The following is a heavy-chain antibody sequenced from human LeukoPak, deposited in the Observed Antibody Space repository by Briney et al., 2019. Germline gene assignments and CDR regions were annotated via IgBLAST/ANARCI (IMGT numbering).Heavy chain of an antibody. V-gene: IGHV1-18*01. D-gene: IGHD3-10*01. CDR1: GHTFTSYG. Sequence: ASVKVSCKASGHTFTSYGISWVRQAPGQGLEWMGWISAYNGNTNYAQKLQGRVTMTTDTSTSTAYMELRSLRSDDTAVYYCARTTYYYGSGSYPADYWGQGTLVTVSP. CDR2: ISAYNGNT. CDR3: ARTTYYYGSGSYPADY. J-gene: IGHJ4*02.